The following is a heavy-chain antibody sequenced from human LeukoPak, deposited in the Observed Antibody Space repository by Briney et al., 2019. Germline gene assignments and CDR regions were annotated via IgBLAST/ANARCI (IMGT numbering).Heavy chain of an antibody. D-gene: IGHD2-15*01. CDR1: GYSISSGYY. V-gene: IGHV4-38-2*02. CDR3: ARERGYCSGGSCNWFDP. Sequence: SETLSRTCTVSGYSISSGYYWGWIRQPPGKGLEWIESIHHSGGTYYNPSLKSRVTITVDTSKNQFSLKLSSVTAADTAVYYCARERGYCSGGSCNWFDPWGQGTLVTVSS. CDR2: IHHSGGT. J-gene: IGHJ5*02.